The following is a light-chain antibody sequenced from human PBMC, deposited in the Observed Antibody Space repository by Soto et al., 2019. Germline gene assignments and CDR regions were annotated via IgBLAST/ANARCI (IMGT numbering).Light chain of an antibody. V-gene: IGKV1-9*01. Sequence: DIEFTQSPSLLSASIGDRVTITCRASHDISTFLAWYQQKPGKAPKLLIYEASTLQSGVPSRFRGSGSGTEFTLTISGLLPEDFEAYHCQQLYTSPFTFGQGTRLEIK. CDR3: QQLYTSPFT. CDR2: EAS. J-gene: IGKJ5*01. CDR1: HDISTF.